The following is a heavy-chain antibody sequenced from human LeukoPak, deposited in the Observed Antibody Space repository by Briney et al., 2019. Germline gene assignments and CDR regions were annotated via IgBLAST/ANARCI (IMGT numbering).Heavy chain of an antibody. CDR1: GGTFSSYA. J-gene: IGHJ6*03. D-gene: IGHD2-2*01. CDR2: IIPIFGTA. Sequence: SVKVSCKASGGTFSSYAISWVRQAPGQGLEWMGGIIPIFGTANYAQKFQGRVTITTDESTSTAYMKLSSLRSEDTAVYYCARDCSSTSCSTMDVWGKGTTVTVSS. V-gene: IGHV1-69*05. CDR3: ARDCSSTSCSTMDV.